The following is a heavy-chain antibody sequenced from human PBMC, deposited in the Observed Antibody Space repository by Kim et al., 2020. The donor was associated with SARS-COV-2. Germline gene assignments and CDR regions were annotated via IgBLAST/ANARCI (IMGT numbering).Heavy chain of an antibody. V-gene: IGHV4-31*03. CDR1: GGSISSGGYY. Sequence: SETLSLTCTVSGGSISSGGYYWSWIRQHPGKGLEWIGYIYYSGSTYYNPSLKSRVTISVDTSKNQFSLKLSSVTAAETAVYYCARGQHYDILTGPGQVTDYWGQGTLVTVSS. CDR3: ARGQHYDILTGPGQVTDY. D-gene: IGHD3-9*01. J-gene: IGHJ4*02. CDR2: IYYSGST.